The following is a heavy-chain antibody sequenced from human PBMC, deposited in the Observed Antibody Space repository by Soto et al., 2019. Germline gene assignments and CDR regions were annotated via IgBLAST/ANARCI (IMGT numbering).Heavy chain of an antibody. CDR2: IHHSGST. D-gene: IGHD6-13*01. CDR1: GGSISSFTYY. V-gene: IGHV4-39*07. J-gene: IGHJ6*02. Sequence: PSETLSLTCSVSGGSISSFTYYWSWIRQPPGKGLEWIGEIHHSGSTNYNPSLKSRVTFSIDTSKRQFSLKVRSATAADTAVYYCARGKRGSSWYRGEEKYYYYGMDVWGQGTPVTVSS. CDR3: ARGKRGSSWYRGEEKYYYYGMDV.